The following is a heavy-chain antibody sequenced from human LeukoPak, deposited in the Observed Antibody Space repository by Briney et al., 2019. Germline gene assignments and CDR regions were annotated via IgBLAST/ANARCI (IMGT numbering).Heavy chain of an antibody. Sequence: SGGSLRLSCAASGLTFRNYGMSWVRQAPGKGLEWVSTISGSGGSTYYADSVKGRFTISRDNSKNTLYLQMNSLKAEDTAVYYCAKSLGTSSWYYYCVMDVWGQGTTVTVSS. D-gene: IGHD6-6*01. CDR2: ISGSGGST. CDR1: GLTFRNYG. CDR3: AKSLGTSSWYYYCVMDV. V-gene: IGHV3-23*01. J-gene: IGHJ6*02.